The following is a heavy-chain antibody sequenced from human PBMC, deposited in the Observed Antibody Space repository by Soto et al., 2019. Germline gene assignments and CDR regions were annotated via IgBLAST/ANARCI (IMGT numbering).Heavy chain of an antibody. CDR3: ARSRGGTGVHFDF. CDR1: GYTFTNYD. D-gene: IGHD7-27*01. Sequence: QVQLVQSGAEVKEPGASVKVSCKASGYTFTNYDINWVRQATGQGPEWMGWMNPDSGDTGYVPNFKGRVSMTRSPSISTAYMELSDLRSEDTAVYYCARSRGGTGVHFDFWGQGTQVTVSS. V-gene: IGHV1-8*01. J-gene: IGHJ4*02. CDR2: MNPDSGDT.